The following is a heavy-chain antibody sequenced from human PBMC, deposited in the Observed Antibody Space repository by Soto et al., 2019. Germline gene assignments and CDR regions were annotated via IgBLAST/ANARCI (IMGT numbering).Heavy chain of an antibody. CDR3: AAVYGGNSLTPDY. CDR2: ISSSSSYI. Sequence: GGSLRLSCAASGFTFSSYSMNWVRQAPGKGLEWVSSISSSSSYIYYADSVKGRFTISRDNAKNSLYLQMNSLRAEDTAVYYCAAVYGGNSLTPDYWGQGTLVTVSS. V-gene: IGHV3-21*01. J-gene: IGHJ4*02. CDR1: GFTFSSYS. D-gene: IGHD4-17*01.